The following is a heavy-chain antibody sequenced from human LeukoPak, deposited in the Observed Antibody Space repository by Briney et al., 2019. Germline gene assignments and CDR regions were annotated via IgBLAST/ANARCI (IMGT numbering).Heavy chain of an antibody. V-gene: IGHV1-2*02. D-gene: IGHD2-2*02. CDR2: INPNSGGT. J-gene: IGHJ6*03. CDR3: VRDGHRLYDYYYYMDV. Sequence: ASVKVSCKASGYTFTGYYMHWVRQAPGQGLEWMGWINPNSGGTNYAQKFQGRVTMTRDTSISTAYMELRSLRSDDTAVYYCVRDGHRLYDYYYYMDVWGKGTTVTVSS. CDR1: GYTFTGYY.